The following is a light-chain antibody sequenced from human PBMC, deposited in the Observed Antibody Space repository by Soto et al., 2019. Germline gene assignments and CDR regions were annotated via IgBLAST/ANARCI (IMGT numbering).Light chain of an antibody. J-gene: IGLJ2*01. CDR1: SSDIGGYNY. V-gene: IGLV2-14*01. CDR3: SSYTSSSTLVV. Sequence: QSALTQPASVSXSPGQSITIXCTGTSSDIGGYNYVSWYQQHPGKAPKLMIYDVSNRPSGVSNRFSGSKSGNTASLTISGLQAEDEADYYCSSYTSSSTLVVFGGGTKLTVL. CDR2: DVS.